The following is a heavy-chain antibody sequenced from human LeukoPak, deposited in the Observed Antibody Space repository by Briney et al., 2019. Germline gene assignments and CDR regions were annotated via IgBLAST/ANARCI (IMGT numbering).Heavy chain of an antibody. J-gene: IGHJ4*02. CDR1: GYTFSSYD. CDR3: ARGTPYCSSASCYNY. CDR2: MNPNSGNT. Sequence: AASVKVSCKASGYTFSSYDINWVRQAPGQGLEWMGWMNPNSGNTGYAQEFQGRVTMTRDTSISTAYMELSSLRSEDTAVYYCARGTPYCSSASCYNYWGQGTLVTVSS. D-gene: IGHD2-2*02. V-gene: IGHV1-8*01.